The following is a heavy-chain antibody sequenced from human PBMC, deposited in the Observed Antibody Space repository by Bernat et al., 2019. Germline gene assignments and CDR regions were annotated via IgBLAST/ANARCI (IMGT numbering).Heavy chain of an antibody. D-gene: IGHD6-19*01. CDR2: ISSSSSYI. V-gene: IGHV3-21*01. Sequence: EVQLVESGGGLVKPGGSLRLSCAASGFTFSSYSMYWVRQAPGKGLGWVSSISSSSSYIYYADSVKGRFTISRDNAKNSQYLQMNSLRAEDTAVYYCARERHIAVAGRITFDIWGQGTMVTVSS. CDR1: GFTFSSYS. CDR3: ARERHIAVAGRITFDI. J-gene: IGHJ3*02.